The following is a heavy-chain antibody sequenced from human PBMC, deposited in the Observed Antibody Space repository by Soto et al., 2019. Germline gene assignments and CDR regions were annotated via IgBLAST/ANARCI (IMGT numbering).Heavy chain of an antibody. Sequence: GSLRLSCAASGFTVSSNYLSWVRQAPGKGLEWVSVIYSGGSTYYADSVKGRFTISRDNSKNTLYLQMNSLRAEDTAVYYCERAVGYYDSSGTLDYWGQGTLVTVYS. D-gene: IGHD3-22*01. CDR1: GFTVSSNY. CDR2: IYSGGST. V-gene: IGHV3-53*01. J-gene: IGHJ4*02. CDR3: ERAVGYYDSSGTLDY.